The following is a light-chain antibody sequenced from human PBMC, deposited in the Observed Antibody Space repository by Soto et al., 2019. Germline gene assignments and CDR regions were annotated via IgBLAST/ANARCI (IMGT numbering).Light chain of an antibody. CDR3: CSYAGRSTLV. J-gene: IGLJ3*02. CDR2: EVS. CDR1: SSDVGSYNL. Sequence: QSALTQPASVSGSPGQSITISCTGTSSDVGSYNLVSWYQQHPGKAHKLMIYEVSKRPSGVSNRFSGSKSGNTASRTISGLQSEDEADYYCCSYAGRSTLVFGGGTKLTVL. V-gene: IGLV2-23*02.